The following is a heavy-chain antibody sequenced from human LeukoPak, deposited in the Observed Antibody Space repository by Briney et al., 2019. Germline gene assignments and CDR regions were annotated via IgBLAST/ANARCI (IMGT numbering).Heavy chain of an antibody. CDR2: INTDSGGT. CDR3: SRHVVTLVRGVNNRKEDWFDP. J-gene: IGHJ5*02. Sequence: ASVKVSCKASGYSLNTYYMNWVRQAPGQGLEWLGWINTDSGGTNYAQKFLGRVTMTRDKANSTAYLELSGLRSDDTAVYYCSRHVVTLVRGVNNRKEDWFDPWGQGTLVSVSS. CDR1: GYSLNTYY. V-gene: IGHV1-2*02. D-gene: IGHD3-10*01.